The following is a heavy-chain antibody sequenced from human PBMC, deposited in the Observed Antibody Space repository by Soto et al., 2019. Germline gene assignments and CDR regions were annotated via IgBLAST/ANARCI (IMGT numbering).Heavy chain of an antibody. V-gene: IGHV3-48*01. D-gene: IGHD4-17*01. Sequence: EVQLVESGGGLVQPGGSLRLSCAASGFTFSSYSMNWVRQAPGKGLEWVSYISSSSSTIYYADSVKGRFTISRDNAKNSLYLQMNSLRAEDTAVYYCARDFDLDYGDYVNGFDPWGQGTLVTVSS. CDR1: GFTFSSYS. J-gene: IGHJ5*02. CDR3: ARDFDLDYGDYVNGFDP. CDR2: ISSSSSTI.